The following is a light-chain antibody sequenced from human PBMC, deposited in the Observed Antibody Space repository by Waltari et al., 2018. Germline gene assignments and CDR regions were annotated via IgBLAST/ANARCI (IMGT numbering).Light chain of an antibody. CDR2: DTS. Sequence: EIVLTQSPGTLSLSPGERATLSCRASQSVSRYLAWYQQRPGQPPRLLIYDTSTRATRIPDRFSGSGSGTDFSLTISRLEPEDFAVYYCQKYGTLPATFGQGTKVEI. CDR1: QSVSRY. J-gene: IGKJ1*01. CDR3: QKYGTLPAT. V-gene: IGKV3-20*01.